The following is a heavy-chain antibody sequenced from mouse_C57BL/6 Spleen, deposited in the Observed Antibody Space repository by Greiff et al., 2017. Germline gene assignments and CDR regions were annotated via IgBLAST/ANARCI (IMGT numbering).Heavy chain of an antibody. CDR1: GYAFSSSW. D-gene: IGHD1-1*01. CDR2: IYPGDGDT. Sequence: VQRVESGPELVKPGASVKISCKASGYAFSSSWMNWVKQRPGKGLEWIGRIYPGDGDTNYNGKFKGKATLTADKSSSTAYMQLSSLTSEDSAVYFCASPPSYGSPWFAYWGQGTLVTVSA. CDR3: ASPPSYGSPWFAY. V-gene: IGHV1-82*01. J-gene: IGHJ3*01.